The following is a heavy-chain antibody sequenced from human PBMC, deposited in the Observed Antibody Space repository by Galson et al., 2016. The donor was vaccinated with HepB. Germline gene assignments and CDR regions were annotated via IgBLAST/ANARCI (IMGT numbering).Heavy chain of an antibody. J-gene: IGHJ4*02. Sequence: SLRLSCAASGFTFSNYGMHWVRQAPGKGLEWVAVTSNDGSNKYYADSVKGRFTISSDNSKNTLYLQMNSLRAEDTAVYYCAKERQSGYCSSTDCYGLDYWGQGTLVTVSS. V-gene: IGHV3-30*18. CDR3: AKERQSGYCSSTDCYGLDY. CDR2: TSNDGSNK. CDR1: GFTFSNYG. D-gene: IGHD2-2*01.